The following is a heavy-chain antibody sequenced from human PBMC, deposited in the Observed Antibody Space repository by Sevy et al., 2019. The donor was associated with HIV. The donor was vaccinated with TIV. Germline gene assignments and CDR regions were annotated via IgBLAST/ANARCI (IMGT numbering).Heavy chain of an antibody. D-gene: IGHD6-19*01. CDR3: ARDLGSGWPDYYYYYMDV. V-gene: IGHV4-38-2*02. J-gene: IGHJ6*03. CDR2: IYHSGST. CDR1: GYSISSGYY. Sequence: SELSLTCAVSGYSISSGYYWGWIRQPPGKGLEWIGSIYHSGSTYYNPSLKSRVTISVDTSKNQFSLKLSSVTAADTAVYYCARDLGSGWPDYYYYYMDVWGKGTTVTVSS.